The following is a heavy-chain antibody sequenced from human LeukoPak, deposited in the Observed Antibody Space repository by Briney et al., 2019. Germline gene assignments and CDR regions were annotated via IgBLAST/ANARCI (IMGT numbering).Heavy chain of an antibody. J-gene: IGHJ4*02. CDR2: IYYSGST. CDR3: ARDNGAGTTKF. V-gene: IGHV4-59*01. CDR1: GGSISSYY. Sequence: PSETLSLTCTVSGGSISSYYWSWIRQPAGKGLEWIGYIYYSGSTNYNPSLKSRVTISVDTSKNQFSLKLSSVTAADTAVYYCARDNGAGTTKFWGQGTLVTVSS. D-gene: IGHD1-1*01.